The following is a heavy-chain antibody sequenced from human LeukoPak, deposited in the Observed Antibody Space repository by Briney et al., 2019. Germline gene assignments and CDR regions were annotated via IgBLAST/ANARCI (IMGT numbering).Heavy chain of an antibody. D-gene: IGHD1-26*01. J-gene: IGHJ4*02. CDR1: GGTFSSYA. V-gene: IGHV1-69*05. CDR2: IIPIFGTA. Sequence: GASVKVSCKASGGTFSSYAISWVRQAPGQGLEWMGGIIPIFGTANYAQKFQGRVTITTDEPTSTAYMELSSLRSEDTAVYYCARLVGATLGYFDYWGQGTLVTVSS. CDR3: ARLVGATLGYFDY.